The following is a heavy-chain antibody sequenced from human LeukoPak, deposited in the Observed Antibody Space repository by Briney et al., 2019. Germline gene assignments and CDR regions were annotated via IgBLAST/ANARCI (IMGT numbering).Heavy chain of an antibody. CDR1: GFTFSSYS. D-gene: IGHD3-9*01. CDR3: ALTIRYFDWFFDY. Sequence: GGSLRLSCAASGFTFSSYSMNWVRQAPGKGLEWVSYISSSSSTIYYADSVKGRFTISRDNAKNSLYLQMNSLRAEDTAVYYCALTIRYFDWFFDYWGQGTLVTVSS. CDR2: ISSSSSTI. V-gene: IGHV3-48*01. J-gene: IGHJ4*02.